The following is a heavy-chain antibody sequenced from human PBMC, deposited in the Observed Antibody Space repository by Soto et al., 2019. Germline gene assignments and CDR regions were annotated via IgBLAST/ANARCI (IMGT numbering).Heavy chain of an antibody. J-gene: IGHJ4*02. CDR3: ARGVTMVRGVIHTPYFDY. CDR2: IYYSGST. D-gene: IGHD3-10*01. Sequence: QVQLQESGPGLVKPSQTLSLTCTVSGGSISSGGYYWSWIRQHPGKGLEWIGYIYYSGSTYYNPSLKSRVTISVDTSKTQFSLKRSSVTAADTAVYYCARGVTMVRGVIHTPYFDYWGQGTLVTVSS. CDR1: GGSISSGGYY. V-gene: IGHV4-31*03.